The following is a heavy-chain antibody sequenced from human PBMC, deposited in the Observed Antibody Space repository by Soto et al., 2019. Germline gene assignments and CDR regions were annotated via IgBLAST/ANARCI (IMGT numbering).Heavy chain of an antibody. D-gene: IGHD1-26*01. CDR2: INGGSGKT. V-gene: IGHV1-3*01. CDR3: ARYSGNYQDAFDI. J-gene: IGHJ3*02. Sequence: QVQLVQSGAEVKKPGASVKVSCRASGFSFTLYSMHWVRQAPGRRLEWMGWINGGSGKTKYSQKFQGRVTIARDTSASTAYMEVSSLRSEDTAVYYCARYSGNYQDAFDIWGQGTMVTVSS. CDR1: GFSFTLYS.